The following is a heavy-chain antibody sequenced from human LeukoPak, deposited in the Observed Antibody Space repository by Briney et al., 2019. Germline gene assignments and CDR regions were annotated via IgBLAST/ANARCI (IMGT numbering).Heavy chain of an antibody. D-gene: IGHD6-13*01. CDR2: IYFSGSI. Sequence: SETLSLTCTVSGYSISSGYYWSWIRQPPGKGLEWIGYIYFSGSIDYNPSLKSRVTISIDTSKNQFSLKLSSVTAADTAVYYCARYDISTWYFDYWGQGTLVTVSS. V-gene: IGHV4-61*01. J-gene: IGHJ4*02. CDR3: ARYDISTWYFDY. CDR1: GYSISSGYY.